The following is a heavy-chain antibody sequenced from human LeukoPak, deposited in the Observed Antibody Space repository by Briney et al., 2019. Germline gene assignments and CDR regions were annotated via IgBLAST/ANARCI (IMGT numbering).Heavy chain of an antibody. D-gene: IGHD2-8*01. CDR1: GGSISSGNW. CDR2: IYHSGST. V-gene: IGHV4-4*02. Sequence: PSETLSLTCAVSGGSISSGNWWSWVRQPPGKGLEWIGEIYHSGSTNYNPSLKSRVTISVDKSKNQFSLKLTSVTAADTAVYYCARWTKGYCTNGVCPYYFDYWGQGTLVTVSS. J-gene: IGHJ4*02. CDR3: ARWTKGYCTNGVCPYYFDY.